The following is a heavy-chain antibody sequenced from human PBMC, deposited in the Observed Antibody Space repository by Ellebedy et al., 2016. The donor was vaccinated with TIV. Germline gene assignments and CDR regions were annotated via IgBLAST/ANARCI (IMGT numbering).Heavy chain of an antibody. CDR1: GGSISSYS. D-gene: IGHD1-26*01. CDR2: IYYSGST. Sequence: MPGGSLRLSCTVSGGSISSYSWSWIRQPPGKGLEWIGYIYYSGSTNYNPSLKSRVTISVDTSKNQFSLKLSSVTAAGTAVYYCASGGSRELQNWGQGTLVTVSS. CDR3: ASGGSRELQN. V-gene: IGHV4-59*01. J-gene: IGHJ4*02.